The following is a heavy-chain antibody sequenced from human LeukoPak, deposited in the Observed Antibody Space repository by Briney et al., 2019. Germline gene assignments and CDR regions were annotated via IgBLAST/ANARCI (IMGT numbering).Heavy chain of an antibody. Sequence: SETLSLTCAVYGGSFSGYYWSWIRQPPGKGLEWIGEINHSGSTNYNPSLKSRVTISVDTSKNQFSLKLSSVTAADTAVYYCARGHYGDEIDPWGQGTLATVSS. V-gene: IGHV4-34*01. CDR1: GGSFSGYY. CDR3: ARGHYGDEIDP. J-gene: IGHJ5*02. CDR2: INHSGST. D-gene: IGHD4-17*01.